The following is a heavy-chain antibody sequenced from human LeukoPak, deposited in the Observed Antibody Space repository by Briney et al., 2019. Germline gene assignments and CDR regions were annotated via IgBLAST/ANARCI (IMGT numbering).Heavy chain of an antibody. CDR3: ATEADGGPDY. CDR1: GFTFSSYW. J-gene: IGHJ4*02. V-gene: IGHV3-15*01. CDR2: IKSKTDGGTT. D-gene: IGHD4-23*01. Sequence: PGGSLRLSCAASGFTFSSYWMNWVRQAPGKGLEWVGRIKSKTDGGTTDYAAPVKGRFTISRDDSKNTLYLLMNSLKTDDTAVYYCATEADGGPDYWGQGTLVTVSS.